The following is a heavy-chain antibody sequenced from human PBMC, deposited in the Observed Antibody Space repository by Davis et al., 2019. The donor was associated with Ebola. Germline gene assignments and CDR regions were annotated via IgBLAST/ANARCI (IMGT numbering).Heavy chain of an antibody. CDR1: GGSISSSSYY. Sequence: MPGGSLRLSCTVSGGSISSSSYYWGWIRQPPGKGLEWIGSIDYSVSTYYNPSLKSRVTISVDTSKNQYSLKRSSVTAADPAVYYCASPLGLTDFGYWGQGILVTVSS. J-gene: IGHJ4*01. V-gene: IGHV4-39*01. CDR2: IDYSVST. CDR3: ASPLGLTDFGY. D-gene: IGHD1-26*01.